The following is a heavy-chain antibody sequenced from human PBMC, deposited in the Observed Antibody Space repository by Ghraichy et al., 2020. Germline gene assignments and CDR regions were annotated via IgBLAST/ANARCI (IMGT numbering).Heavy chain of an antibody. CDR1: GDSITNLY. D-gene: IGHD2-8*02. CDR2: FSHTEST. V-gene: IGHV4-59*11. CDR3: ARFCAGGRCLDY. J-gene: IGHJ4*02. Sequence: GSLRLSCSVSGDSITNLYWTWVRQPPGKGLEWIGFFSHTESTKYNPALKSRLSMSVDTSKNQIPLKVNSVTAADTAFYYCARFCAGGRCLDYWGQGTLVTVSS.